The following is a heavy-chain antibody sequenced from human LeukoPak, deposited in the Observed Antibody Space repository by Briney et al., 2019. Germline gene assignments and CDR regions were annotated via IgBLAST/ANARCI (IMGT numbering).Heavy chain of an antibody. J-gene: IGHJ4*02. Sequence: SETLSLTCAVYGGSFSGYYWSWIRQPPGKGLEWIGEINHSGSTNYNPSLKSRVTISVDTSKNQSSLKLSSVTAADTAVYYCARGLTRITMVRGVINPRGYFDYWGQGTLVTVSS. CDR2: INHSGST. V-gene: IGHV4-34*01. D-gene: IGHD3-10*01. CDR3: ARGLTRITMVRGVINPRGYFDY. CDR1: GGSFSGYY.